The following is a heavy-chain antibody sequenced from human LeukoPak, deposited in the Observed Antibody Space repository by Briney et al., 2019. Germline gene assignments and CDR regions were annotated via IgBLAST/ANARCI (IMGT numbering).Heavy chain of an antibody. CDR2: VSGSGAST. CDR3: AKDVGKWESLHFFDY. J-gene: IGHJ4*02. CDR1: GFTFSTNA. D-gene: IGHD1-26*01. V-gene: IGHV3-23*01. Sequence: GGSLRLSCLTSGFTFSTNAMSWVRQAPGKGLEWISGVSGSGASTYYADSVTGRFTISRDNSRNTLYLQMNSLRGDDTAVYYCAKDVGKWESLHFFDYWGQGTLVTVSS.